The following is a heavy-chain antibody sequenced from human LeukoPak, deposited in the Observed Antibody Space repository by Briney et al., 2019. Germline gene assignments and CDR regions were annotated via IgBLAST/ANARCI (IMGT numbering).Heavy chain of an antibody. CDR1: GGSISSSSYY. V-gene: IGHV4-39*07. CDR3: ARESLMIFDAFDI. J-gene: IGHJ3*02. Sequence: PSETLSLTCTVSGGSISSSSYYWGWIRQPPGKGLEWIGSIYYSGSTYYNPSLKSRVTISVDTSKNQFSLKLSSVTAADTAVYYCARESLMIFDAFDIWGQGTMVTVSS. CDR2: IYYSGST. D-gene: IGHD3-9*01.